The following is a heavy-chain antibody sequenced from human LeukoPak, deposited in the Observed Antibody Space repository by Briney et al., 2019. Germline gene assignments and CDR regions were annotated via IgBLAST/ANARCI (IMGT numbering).Heavy chain of an antibody. J-gene: IGHJ6*03. CDR2: ITTYNGNT. CDR3: ARGLGWLYYYYYMDV. D-gene: IGHD5-12*01. Sequence: ASVKVSCKTSGYTFTSYSIVWVRQAPGQGLEWMGWITTYNGNTNYAQRIQDRVTMTTDTSTSTAYMELSSLRSEDTAVYFCARGLGWLYYYYYMDVWGKGTTVTVSS. V-gene: IGHV1-18*01. CDR1: GYTFTSYS.